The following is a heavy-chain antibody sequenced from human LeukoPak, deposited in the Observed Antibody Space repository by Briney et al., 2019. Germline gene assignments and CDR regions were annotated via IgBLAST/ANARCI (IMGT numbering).Heavy chain of an antibody. CDR1: AFTFGDYT. J-gene: IGHJ5*02. CDR3: ARSPSSFDL. CDR2: ISSRGDTI. V-gene: IGHV3-48*01. D-gene: IGHD3-16*02. Sequence: PGQSLRLSCTASAFTFGDYTMSWVRQAPGKGLEWVSSISSRGDTIDYADSVEGRFTISRDNAKNSLYLQMNSLRAEDTAVYYCARSPSSFDLWGQGALVTVSS.